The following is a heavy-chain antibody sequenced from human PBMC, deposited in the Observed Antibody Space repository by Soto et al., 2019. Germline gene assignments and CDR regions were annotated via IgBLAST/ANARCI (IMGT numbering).Heavy chain of an antibody. CDR3: ARGTVAGTFYFDY. CDR2: IIPILGIA. V-gene: IGHV1-69*02. D-gene: IGHD6-19*01. CDR1: GGTFSSYT. J-gene: IGHJ4*02. Sequence: QVQLVQSGAEVKKPGSSVKVSCKASGGTFSSYTISWVRQAPGQGLEWMGRIIPILGIANYAQKFQGRVTITADKSTSTAYMELSSLRSEDTAVYYCARGTVAGTFYFDYWGQGTLVTVSS.